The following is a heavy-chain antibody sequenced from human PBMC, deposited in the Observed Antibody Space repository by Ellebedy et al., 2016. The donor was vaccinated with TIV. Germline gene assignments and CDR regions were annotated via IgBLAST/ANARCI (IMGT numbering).Heavy chain of an antibody. CDR1: GGSISSGSYY. J-gene: IGHJ6*03. D-gene: IGHD3-3*01. V-gene: IGHV4-61*02. CDR3: ARDHTIFGVVNYMDV. CDR2: IYTSGST. Sequence: SETLSLTXTVSGGSISSGSYYWSWIRQPAGKGLEWIGRIYTSGSTNYNPSLKSRVTMSVDTSKNQFSLKLSSVTAADTAVYYCARDHTIFGVVNYMDVWGKGTTVTVSS.